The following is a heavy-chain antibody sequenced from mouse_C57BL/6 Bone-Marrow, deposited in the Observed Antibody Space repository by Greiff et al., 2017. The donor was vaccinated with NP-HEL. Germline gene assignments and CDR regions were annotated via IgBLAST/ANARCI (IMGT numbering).Heavy chain of an antibody. Sequence: VQGVESGAELARPGASVKMSCKASGYTFTSYTMHWVKQRPGQGLEWIGYINPSSGYTKYNQKFKDKATLTADKSSSTAYMQLSSLTSEDSAVYYCARGDGFAYWGQGTLVTVSA. CDR3: ARGDGFAY. V-gene: IGHV1-4*01. J-gene: IGHJ3*01. CDR2: INPSSGYT. D-gene: IGHD3-3*01. CDR1: GYTFTSYT.